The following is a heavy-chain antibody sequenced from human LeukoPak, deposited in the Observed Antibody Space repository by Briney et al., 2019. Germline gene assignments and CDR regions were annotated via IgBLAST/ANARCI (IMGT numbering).Heavy chain of an antibody. CDR1: GFTFSSYA. D-gene: IGHD6-13*01. CDR3: ARAFSIAAAGNYYYYYGMDV. J-gene: IGHJ6*02. Sequence: PGRSLRLSCAASGFTFSSYAMHWVRQAPGKGLEWVAVISYDGSNKYYADSVKGRFTISRDNSKNTLYLQMNSLRAEDTAVYYCARAFSIAAAGNYYYYYGMDVWGQGTTVTVSS. V-gene: IGHV3-30-3*01. CDR2: ISYDGSNK.